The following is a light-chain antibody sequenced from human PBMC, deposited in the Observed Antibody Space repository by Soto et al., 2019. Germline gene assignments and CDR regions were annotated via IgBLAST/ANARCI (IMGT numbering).Light chain of an antibody. CDR3: QQYSGIWT. CDR2: QAS. J-gene: IGKJ1*01. CDR1: QSISNH. Sequence: DIQMTQSPSSLSASVKDRFVITCRASQSISNHLNWYQQKPGKAPKLLIYQASILESGVPSRFGGTRSGTEFTLTISSLQPDDFATYYCQQYSGIWTFGQGTKVDIK. V-gene: IGKV1-5*03.